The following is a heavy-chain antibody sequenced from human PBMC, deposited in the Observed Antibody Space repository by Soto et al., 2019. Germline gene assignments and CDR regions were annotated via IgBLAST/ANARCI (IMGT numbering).Heavy chain of an antibody. V-gene: IGHV3-33*01. D-gene: IGHD2-21*02. J-gene: IGHJ6*04. CDR3: ARAPAGDNTMYHYYTMDG. CDR2: VWFDGGNK. CDR1: GFTFSDHA. Sequence: QVQLVASGGGVVQPGTSLRLSCEASGFTFSDHAMHWVRQAPGKGLEWVAVVWFDGGNKFYTDSVKGRFTISRDNSKNTLFLQMNSLRVVDTAVYYCARAPAGDNTMYHYYTMDGWGKGTPVTVSS.